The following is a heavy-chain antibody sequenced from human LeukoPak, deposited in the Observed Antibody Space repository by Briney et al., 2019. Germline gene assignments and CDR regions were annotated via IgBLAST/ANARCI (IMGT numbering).Heavy chain of an antibody. CDR1: GGSISSYY. V-gene: IGHV4-59*01. J-gene: IGHJ3*02. CDR2: IYYSGST. D-gene: IGHD3-3*01. CDR3: ARGSGGYYTDDAFDI. Sequence: PSETLSLTCTVSGGSISSYYWSWIRQPPGKGLEWLGYIYYSGSTNYNPSLKSRVTISVDTSKNQFSLKLSSVTAADTAVYYCARGSGGYYTDDAFDIWDQGTMVTVSS.